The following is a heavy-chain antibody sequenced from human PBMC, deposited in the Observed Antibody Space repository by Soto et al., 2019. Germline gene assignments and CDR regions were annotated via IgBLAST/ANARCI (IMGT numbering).Heavy chain of an antibody. D-gene: IGHD6-19*01. CDR3: QRGVAGSAFDL. CDR2: TYYRSNWRH. V-gene: IGHV6-1*01. CDR1: WDSVSSNTAA. J-gene: IGHJ4*02. Sequence: SQTLSLTWAISWDSVSSNTAAWNWIRSSPSRGLEWLGRTYYRSNWRHDYAVSVKSRITVNPDTSKNHFSLQLNSVTPDDTAVYYCQRGVAGSAFDLLGQGTFLTFFS.